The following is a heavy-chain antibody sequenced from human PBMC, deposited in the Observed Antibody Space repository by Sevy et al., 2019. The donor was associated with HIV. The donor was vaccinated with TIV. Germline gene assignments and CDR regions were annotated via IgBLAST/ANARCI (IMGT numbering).Heavy chain of an antibody. D-gene: IGHD5-12*01. CDR3: AKGIGYSGYETDY. CDR1: GFTFSSYA. CDR2: ISGSGIST. Sequence: GGSLRLSCAASGFTFSSYAMSWVRQAPGKGLEWVSAISGSGISTYYADSVKGRFTISRDNSKNTLYPQMNNLRAEDTAVFYCAKGIGYSGYETDYWGQGTLVTVSS. J-gene: IGHJ4*02. V-gene: IGHV3-23*01.